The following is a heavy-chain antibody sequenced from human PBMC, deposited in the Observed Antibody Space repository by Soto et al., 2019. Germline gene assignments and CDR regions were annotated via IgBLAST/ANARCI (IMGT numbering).Heavy chain of an antibody. CDR2: IYYSGST. CDR3: ARMDCSGGSCYYYYGTDV. D-gene: IGHD2-15*01. J-gene: IGHJ6*02. V-gene: IGHV4-59*01. CDR1: GGSISSYY. Sequence: ASETLSLTCTVSGGSISSYYWSWIRQPPGKGLEWIGYIYYSGSTNYNPSLKSRVTISVDTSKNQFSLKLSSVTAADTAVYYCARMDCSGGSCYYYYGTDVWDQGTTVTVSS.